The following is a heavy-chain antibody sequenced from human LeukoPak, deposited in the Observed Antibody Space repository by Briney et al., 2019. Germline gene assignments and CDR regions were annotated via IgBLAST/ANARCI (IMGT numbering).Heavy chain of an antibody. Sequence: GGSLXLSCVVSGFTFSESWMSWVRQAPGKGLGWVASLNLDGSDKYYVDSVKGRFTISRDNAKNSLYLQMDSLRVEDTAVYYCAKGKRYPDYWGQGTLVTVSS. V-gene: IGHV3-7*03. CDR1: GFTFSESW. J-gene: IGHJ4*02. D-gene: IGHD1-1*01. CDR3: AKGKRYPDY. CDR2: LNLDGSDK.